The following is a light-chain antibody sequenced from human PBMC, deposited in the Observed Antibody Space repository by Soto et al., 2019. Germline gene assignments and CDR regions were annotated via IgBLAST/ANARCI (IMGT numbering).Light chain of an antibody. CDR3: SSYTSSSTVV. V-gene: IGLV2-14*01. Sequence: QSALTQPASVSGSPGQSITISCTGTSSDVGGYNYVSWYQQHPGKAPKLMIYEVSNRPSGVSTRFSGSKSGKTASLTISGLQADDEADYYCSSYTSSSTVVFGIGTKVTVL. J-gene: IGLJ1*01. CDR2: EVS. CDR1: SSDVGGYNY.